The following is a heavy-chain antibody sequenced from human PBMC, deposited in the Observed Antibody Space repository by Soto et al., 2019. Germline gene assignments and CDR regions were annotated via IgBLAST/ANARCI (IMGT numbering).Heavy chain of an antibody. J-gene: IGHJ5*02. CDR1: GFTFSSYW. Sequence: GGPLRLSCAASGFTFSSYWMSWVRQTPGKGLEWVANIKPDGSEKNYVDSVKGRFTISRDNAKNSLSLQMNCLRAEDTAVYYCARGGIVTGRFDNWGQGTLVTVSS. CDR3: ARGGIVTGRFDN. D-gene: IGHD6-19*01. CDR2: IKPDGSEK. V-gene: IGHV3-7*05.